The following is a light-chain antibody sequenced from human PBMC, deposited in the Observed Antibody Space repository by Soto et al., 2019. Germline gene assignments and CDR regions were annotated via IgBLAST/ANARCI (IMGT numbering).Light chain of an antibody. Sequence: QSVLTQPPSASGTPGQRVTISCSGSSSNIGSNSVTWYQQLPGTAPKLLIYSNIQRPSGVPDRFSCSRSGTSASLAISGLQSEVEADYYCAAWDDSLNGYVFGTGTKLTV. CDR1: SSNIGSNS. CDR3: AAWDDSLNGYV. J-gene: IGLJ1*01. V-gene: IGLV1-44*01. CDR2: SNI.